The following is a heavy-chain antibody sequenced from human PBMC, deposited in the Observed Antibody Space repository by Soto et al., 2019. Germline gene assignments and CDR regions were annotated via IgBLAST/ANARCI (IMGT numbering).Heavy chain of an antibody. D-gene: IGHD3-22*01. V-gene: IGHV1-69*01. J-gene: IGHJ4*02. CDR1: GGTFSTYG. Sequence: QVQLVQSGAEVKKPGSSVKVSCKTSGGTFSTYGISWVRQAPGQGLEWMGGIIPIFGTTSYAQKFQGRVTITADESTSTVYMELSSLRSEDTAVYYCASRHANDTSGYQGYWGQGTLVIVSS. CDR2: IIPIFGTT. CDR3: ASRHANDTSGYQGY.